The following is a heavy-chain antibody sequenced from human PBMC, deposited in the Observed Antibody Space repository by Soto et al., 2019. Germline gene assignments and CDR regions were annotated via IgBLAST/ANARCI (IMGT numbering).Heavy chain of an antibody. CDR3: AREGVTTGNYMDV. J-gene: IGHJ6*03. D-gene: IGHD4-17*01. V-gene: IGHV3-13*01. Sequence: GGSLRLSCAASGFTFSSYDMHWVRQATGKGLEWVSAIGTAGDTYYPGSVKGRFTISSENAKNSLYLQMNSLRAGDTAVYYCAREGVTTGNYMDVWGKGTTVTVSS. CDR2: IGTAGDT. CDR1: GFTFSSYD.